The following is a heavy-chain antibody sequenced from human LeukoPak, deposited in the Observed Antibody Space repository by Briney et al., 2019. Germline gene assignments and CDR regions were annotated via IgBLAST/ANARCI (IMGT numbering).Heavy chain of an antibody. J-gene: IGHJ6*02. CDR1: GFTVNSNS. Sequence: GGSLRLSCAASGFTVNSNSMSWVRQATGKGLECVAAIYSGDSTYYPDSVKGRFSISRDNSKNTLYLQMSSLRAEDTAIYYCVGRPYYYYGMDVWGQGITVTVSS. V-gene: IGHV3-53*01. CDR3: VGRPYYYYGMDV. CDR2: IYSGDST.